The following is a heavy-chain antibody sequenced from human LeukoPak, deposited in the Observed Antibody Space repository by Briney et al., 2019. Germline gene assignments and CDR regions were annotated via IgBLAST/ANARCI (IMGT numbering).Heavy chain of an antibody. J-gene: IGHJ6*02. CDR1: GGSISGYY. CDR3: ARDLRYSNYHNTIKSYYYYYGMDV. D-gene: IGHD4-11*01. V-gene: IGHV4-59*01. Sequence: SETLSLTCTVSGGSISGYYWNWIRQPPGKGLEWIGYIHDSGRTNYSPSLKSRVTISVDTSESQFSLKLSSVTAADTAVYYCARDLRYSNYHNTIKSYYYYYGMDVWGQGTTVTVSS. CDR2: IHDSGRT.